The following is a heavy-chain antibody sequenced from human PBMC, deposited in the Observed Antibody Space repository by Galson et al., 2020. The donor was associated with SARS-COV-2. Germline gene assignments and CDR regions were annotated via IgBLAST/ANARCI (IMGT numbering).Heavy chain of an antibody. D-gene: IGHD6-19*01. Sequence: GGSLRLSCAASGFTFSSYGMSWVRQAPGKGLEWVSGISGGGSTYHADSVKGRFAISRDNSKNTLYLQMNSLRAEDTAVYYCGKDGKAVANYYYYYMDVWGKGTAVTVSS. CDR1: GFTFSSYG. J-gene: IGHJ6*03. V-gene: IGHV3-23*01. CDR2: ISGGGST. CDR3: GKDGKAVANYYYYYMDV.